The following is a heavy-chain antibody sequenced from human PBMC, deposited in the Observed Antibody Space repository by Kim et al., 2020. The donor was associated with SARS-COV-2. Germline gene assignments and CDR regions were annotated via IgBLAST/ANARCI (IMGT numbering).Heavy chain of an antibody. CDR2: GNGDT. Sequence: GNGDTMYSQKFHGRVTFTTDTSASTGYMELSSLTSEDSAVYYCLGGYYFDYWGQGTLVTVSS. V-gene: IGHV1-3*01. CDR3: LGGYYFDY. J-gene: IGHJ4*02. D-gene: IGHD2-15*01.